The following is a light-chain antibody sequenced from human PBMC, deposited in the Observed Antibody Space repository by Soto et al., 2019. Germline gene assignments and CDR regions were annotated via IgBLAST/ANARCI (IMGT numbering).Light chain of an antibody. CDR3: QQYNNWPQT. Sequence: EIVMTQSPATLSVSPGERATLSGRASQSVSSNLAWYQQKPGQAPRLLIYGASTRATGIPARFSGSGSGTEFTLTINSLQSEDFAVYYCQQYNNWPQTFGQGTKVDI. V-gene: IGKV3-15*01. J-gene: IGKJ1*01. CDR2: GAS. CDR1: QSVSSN.